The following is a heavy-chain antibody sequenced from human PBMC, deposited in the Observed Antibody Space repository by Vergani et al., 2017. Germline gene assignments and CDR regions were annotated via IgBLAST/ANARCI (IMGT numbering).Heavy chain of an antibody. J-gene: IGHJ5*02. CDR3: ARGPQRVYCSSTSCYIPQDNWFDP. Sequence: QVQLVQSGAEVKKPGASVKVSCKASGYTFTSYGISWLRQAPGQGLEWMGWISAYNGNTNYAQKLQGRVTMTTDTSTSTAYMELRSLRSDDTAVYYCARGPQRVYCSSTSCYIPQDNWFDPWGQGTLVTVSS. D-gene: IGHD2-2*02. CDR2: ISAYNGNT. CDR1: GYTFTSYG. V-gene: IGHV1-18*01.